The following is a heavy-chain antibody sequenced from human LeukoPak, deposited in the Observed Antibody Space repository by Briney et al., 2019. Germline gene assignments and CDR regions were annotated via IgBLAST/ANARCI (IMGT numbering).Heavy chain of an antibody. Sequence: SETLSLTCGVSGYSIGSGYYWGWIRQPPGKGLEWIGSIYHSGSTYYNPSLKSRVTISVDTSKNQFSLKLSSVTAADTAVYYCARHISGYYNYYYYYYMDVWGKGTTVTVSS. V-gene: IGHV4-38-2*01. J-gene: IGHJ6*03. CDR2: IYHSGST. CDR1: GYSIGSGYY. CDR3: ARHISGYYNYYYYYYMDV. D-gene: IGHD3-22*01.